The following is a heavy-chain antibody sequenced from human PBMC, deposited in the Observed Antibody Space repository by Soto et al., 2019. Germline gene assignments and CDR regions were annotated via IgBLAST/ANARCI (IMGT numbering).Heavy chain of an antibody. CDR2: VYYSGST. D-gene: IGHD3-10*01. CDR3: ARLSPYYYGSGRPLGAFDI. Sequence: QLQLQESGPGLVKPSETLSLTCTVSGGSISSSSYYWGWIRQPPGKGLEWIGSVYYSGSTYYNPSLKSRVTISGDTSKNQFSLKLSSVTAADTAVYYCARLSPYYYGSGRPLGAFDIWGQGTMVTVSS. J-gene: IGHJ3*02. CDR1: GGSISSSSYY. V-gene: IGHV4-39*01.